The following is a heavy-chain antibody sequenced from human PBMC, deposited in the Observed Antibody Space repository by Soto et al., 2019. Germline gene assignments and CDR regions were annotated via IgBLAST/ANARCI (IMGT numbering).Heavy chain of an antibody. CDR3: ESKTGGWFDP. V-gene: IGHV1-3*01. CDR1: GHTFRSYA. J-gene: IGHJ5*02. Sequence: GASVKVSCKTSGHTFRSYAMHWVRQAPGQRLEWMGWINVANGNTKYSQKFQGRVSINWDTSASTAYMALRSLRSEDTAVYYCESKTGGWFDPWGQGTLVTVSS. CDR2: INVANGNT.